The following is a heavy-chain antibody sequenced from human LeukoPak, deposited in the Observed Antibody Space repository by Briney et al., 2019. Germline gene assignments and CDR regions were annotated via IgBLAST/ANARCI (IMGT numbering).Heavy chain of an antibody. CDR2: IGTNTGNP. V-gene: IGHV7-4-1*02. CDR1: GYTFTTYP. CDR3: ATLPSGWPGEPPAIDI. Sequence: ASVKVSCKASGYTFTTYPMNWVRQAPGQGLEWMGWIGTNTGNPTYAQGFTGRFVFSLDTSVSTAFLQINSLKAGDTAVYYCATLPSGWPGEPPAIDIWGQGTMVTVSS. D-gene: IGHD6-19*01. J-gene: IGHJ3*02.